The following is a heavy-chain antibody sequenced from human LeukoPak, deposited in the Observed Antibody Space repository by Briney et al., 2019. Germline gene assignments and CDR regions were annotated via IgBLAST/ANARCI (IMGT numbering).Heavy chain of an antibody. CDR1: GFTFGSYS. Sequence: GGSLRLSCAASGFTFGSYSLNWVRQAPGKGLEWVSFISSSSITIYYADSVKGRFTISRDNAEKSLYLQMNSLRAEDTAVYYCARDRGGSYSAIDYWGQGTLVTVSS. J-gene: IGHJ4*02. D-gene: IGHD2-15*01. V-gene: IGHV3-48*04. CDR3: ARDRGGSYSAIDY. CDR2: ISSSSITI.